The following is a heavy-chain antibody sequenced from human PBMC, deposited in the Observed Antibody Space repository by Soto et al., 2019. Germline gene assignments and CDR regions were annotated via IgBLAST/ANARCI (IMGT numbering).Heavy chain of an antibody. D-gene: IGHD3-22*01. CDR2: IIPIFGTA. J-gene: IGHJ2*01. V-gene: IGHV1-69*13. CDR3: ARGGYYYDSSGYYSGMYWYFDL. CDR1: GGTFSSYA. Sequence: SVKVCFKACGGTFSSYAISWVRRAPGQGLEWIGGIIPIFGTANYAQKFQGRVTITADESTSTAYMELSSLRSEDTAVYYCARGGYYYDSSGYYSGMYWYFDLWGRGTMVTVSS.